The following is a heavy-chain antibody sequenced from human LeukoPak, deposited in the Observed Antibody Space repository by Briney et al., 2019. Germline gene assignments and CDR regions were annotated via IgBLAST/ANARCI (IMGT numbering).Heavy chain of an antibody. CDR1: GFTFSSYE. CDR3: ASDGGSYIYYFDY. Sequence: GGSLRLSCAASGFTFSSYEMNWVRQAPGQGLEWVSYISSSGSTIYYADSVKGRFTISRDNAKNSLYLQMNSLRAEDTAVYYCASDGGSYIYYFDYWGQGTLVTVSS. D-gene: IGHD1-26*01. CDR2: ISSSGSTI. V-gene: IGHV3-48*03. J-gene: IGHJ4*02.